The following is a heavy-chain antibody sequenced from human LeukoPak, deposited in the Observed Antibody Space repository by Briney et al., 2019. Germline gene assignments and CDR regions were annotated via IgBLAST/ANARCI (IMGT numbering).Heavy chain of an antibody. J-gene: IGHJ5*02. CDR3: ARSRDYDFWSGPYNWFDP. CDR1: GGSISSYY. CDR2: IYTSGST. V-gene: IGHV4-4*07. Sequence: KPSETLSLTCTVSGGSISSYYWSWIRQPAGKGLEWIGRIYTSGSTNYNPSLKSRVTMSVDTSKNQFSLKLSSVTAADTAVYYCARSRDYDFWSGPYNWFDPWGQGTLVTVSS. D-gene: IGHD3-3*01.